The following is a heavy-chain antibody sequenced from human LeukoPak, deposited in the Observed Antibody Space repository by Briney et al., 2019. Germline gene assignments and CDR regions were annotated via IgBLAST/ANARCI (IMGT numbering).Heavy chain of an antibody. CDR1: GGTFSSYA. CDR3: AISYYDLWSGYYYFDY. J-gene: IGHJ4*02. D-gene: IGHD3-3*01. Sequence: SVKVSCKASGGTFSSYAISWVRQAPGQGLEWMGGIIPIFGTANYAQKFQGRVTITADESTSTAYMELSSLRSEDTAVYYCAISYYDLWSGYYYFDYWGQGTLVTVSS. CDR2: IIPIFGTA. V-gene: IGHV1-69*13.